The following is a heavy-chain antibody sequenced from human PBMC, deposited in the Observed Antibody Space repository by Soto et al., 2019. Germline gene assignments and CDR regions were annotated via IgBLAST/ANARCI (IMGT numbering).Heavy chain of an antibody. CDR2: ISYDGSNK. CDR1: GFTFSSYG. CDR3: AKAAPTYYYYYYGMDV. V-gene: IGHV3-30*18. J-gene: IGHJ6*02. Sequence: GGSLRLSCAASGFTFSSYGMHWVRQAPGKGLEWVAVISYDGSNKYYADSVKGRFTISRDNSKNTLYLQMNSLRAEDTAVYYCAKAAPTYYYYYYGMDVWGQGTTVTVSS.